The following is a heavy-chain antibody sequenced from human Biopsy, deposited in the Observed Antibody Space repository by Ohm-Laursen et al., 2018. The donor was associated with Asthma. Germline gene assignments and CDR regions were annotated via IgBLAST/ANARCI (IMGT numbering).Heavy chain of an antibody. CDR2: INSVFGTA. Sequence: VKISCKSLGGTFNTYVIGWVRQAPGQGLEWMGGINSVFGTATYPQKFQDRVTITADDSTSTVYMELSSLRSEDTAVYYCARKAGSCISRACYSLDFWGQGTLVTVSS. CDR1: GGTFNTYV. V-gene: IGHV1-69*13. CDR3: ARKAGSCISRACYSLDF. D-gene: IGHD2-15*01. J-gene: IGHJ4*02.